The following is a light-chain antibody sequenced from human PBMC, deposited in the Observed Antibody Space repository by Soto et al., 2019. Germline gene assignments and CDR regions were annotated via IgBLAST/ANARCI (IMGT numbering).Light chain of an antibody. J-gene: IGKJ1*01. CDR1: QSVGGY. V-gene: IGKV1-5*01. Sequence: DIQMTQFPSTLSASVGDTVAITCRASQSVGGYLAWYQQRPGGAPRLLVYDDSTLQGGVPSRFSGSGSATEFTLTISGLQPDDFATYYCQQYYSSSPWTFGQGNKVEIK. CDR2: DDS. CDR3: QQYYSSSPWT.